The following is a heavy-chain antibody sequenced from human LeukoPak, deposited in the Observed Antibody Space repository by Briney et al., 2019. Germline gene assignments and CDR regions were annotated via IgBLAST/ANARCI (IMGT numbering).Heavy chain of an antibody. D-gene: IGHD6-13*01. J-gene: IGHJ4*02. CDR2: IYYSGST. V-gene: IGHV4-30-4*07. CDR1: GGSISSGGYS. Sequence: PSETLSLTCAVSGGSISSGGYSWSWIRQPPGKGLEWIGYIYYSGSTNYNPSLKSRVTISVDTSKNQFSLKLSSVTAADTAVYYCARRRAAAGKGLYYWGQGTLVTVSS. CDR3: ARRRAAAGKGLYY.